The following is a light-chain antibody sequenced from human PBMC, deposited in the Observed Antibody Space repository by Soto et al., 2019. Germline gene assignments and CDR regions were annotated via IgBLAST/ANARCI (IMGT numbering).Light chain of an antibody. J-gene: IGKJ2*01. Sequence: EIVLTQSPATLSLSPGERTTLSCRASQSVSRSLAWYQQKPGQAPRLLIYDASNRATGIPARFSGSGSGTDFILTISSLEPEDFAVYYCQQRNDWPPYTFGQGTKLEIK. V-gene: IGKV3-11*01. CDR3: QQRNDWPPYT. CDR1: QSVSRS. CDR2: DAS.